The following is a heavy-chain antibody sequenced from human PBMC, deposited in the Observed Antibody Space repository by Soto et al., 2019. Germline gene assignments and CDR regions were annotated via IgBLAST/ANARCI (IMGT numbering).Heavy chain of an antibody. J-gene: IGHJ4*02. D-gene: IGHD3-3*02. CDR2: ISYDGSNK. Sequence: QVQLVESGGGVVQPGRSLRLSCSASGFTFSSYAMHWVRQAPGKGLEWVAVISYDGSNKYYADSVKGRFTISRDNSNNTLYLQMNSLRAEDTAVYYCATDHPISQGQWGQGTLVTVSS. CDR3: ATDHPISQGQ. V-gene: IGHV3-30-3*01. CDR1: GFTFSSYA.